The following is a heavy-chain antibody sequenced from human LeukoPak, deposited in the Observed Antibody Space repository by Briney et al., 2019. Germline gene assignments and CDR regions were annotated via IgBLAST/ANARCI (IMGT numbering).Heavy chain of an antibody. V-gene: IGHV3-74*03. J-gene: IGHJ4*02. D-gene: IGHD6-6*01. Sequence: GGSLRLSCAASGFTFRNHWMHWVRQTPGKGLVWVSRISSDGSSTTYADSVKGRFTTSRDNAKNTLYLQMNNLRAEDTAMYYCARDQRVTGRPDIDYWGQGTLVIVSS. CDR1: GFTFRNHW. CDR2: ISSDGSST. CDR3: ARDQRVTGRPDIDY.